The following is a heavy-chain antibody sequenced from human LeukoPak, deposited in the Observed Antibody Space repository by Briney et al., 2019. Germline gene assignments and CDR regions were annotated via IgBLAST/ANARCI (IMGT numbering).Heavy chain of an antibody. J-gene: IGHJ5*02. D-gene: IGHD6-13*01. Sequence: GASVKVSCKASGYTFTGYYIHWVRQAPGQGLEWMGWINPNNGGTNYARGFQGRVTMTRDTSISTAYMELSRLRSDDTAVYYCARSPAPRIAAAGDNWFDPWGQGTLVTVSS. CDR1: GYTFTGYY. CDR2: INPNNGGT. V-gene: IGHV1-2*02. CDR3: ARSPAPRIAAAGDNWFDP.